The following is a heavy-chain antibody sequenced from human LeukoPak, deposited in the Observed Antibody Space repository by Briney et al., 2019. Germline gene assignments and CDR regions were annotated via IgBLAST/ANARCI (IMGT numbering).Heavy chain of an antibody. Sequence: GSLRLSCAASGFTFSSYSMNWVRQPPGKGLEWIGELNHRGSTNYNPSLKSRVTILLDTSKNQFSLKLSSVTAADTAVYYCARGSSSGYYLGLGTRGGQGTLVTVSS. CDR3: ARGSSSGYYLGLGTR. J-gene: IGHJ4*02. V-gene: IGHV4-34*01. D-gene: IGHD3-22*01. CDR2: LNHRGST. CDR1: GFTFSSYS.